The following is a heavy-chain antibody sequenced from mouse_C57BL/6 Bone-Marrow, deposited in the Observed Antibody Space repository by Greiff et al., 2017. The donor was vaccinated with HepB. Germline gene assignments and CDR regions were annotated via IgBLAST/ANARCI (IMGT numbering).Heavy chain of an antibody. V-gene: IGHV1-82*01. CDR3: ARNGSGPAWFAY. J-gene: IGHJ3*01. Sequence: QVQLKQSGPELVKPGASVKISCKASGYAFSSSWMNWVKQRPGKGLEWIGRIYPGDGDTNYNGKFKGKATLTADTSSSTAYMQLSSLTAEDSAVYFCARNGSGPAWFAYWGQGTLVTVSA. CDR1: GYAFSSSW. D-gene: IGHD3-2*02. CDR2: IYPGDGDT.